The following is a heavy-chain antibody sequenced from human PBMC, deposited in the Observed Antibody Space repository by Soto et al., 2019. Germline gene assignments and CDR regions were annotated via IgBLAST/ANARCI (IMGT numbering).Heavy chain of an antibody. Sequence: QVQLVESGGGVVQPGRSLRLSCAASGFTFSSYAMHWVRQAPGKGLEWVAVISYDGSNKYYADSVKGRFTISRDNSKNALYLQMNSLRAEDRAVYYCARDHPPSTAMVRDYYYGRDVWGQGTTVTVSS. V-gene: IGHV3-30-3*01. D-gene: IGHD5-18*01. CDR3: ARDHPPSTAMVRDYYYGRDV. J-gene: IGHJ6*02. CDR2: ISYDGSNK. CDR1: GFTFSSYA.